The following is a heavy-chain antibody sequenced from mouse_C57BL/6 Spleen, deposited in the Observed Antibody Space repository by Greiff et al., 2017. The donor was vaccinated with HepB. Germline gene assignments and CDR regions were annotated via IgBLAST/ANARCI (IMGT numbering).Heavy chain of an antibody. CDR3: ARAQLGSSSDY. J-gene: IGHJ2*01. CDR1: GYTFTSYW. D-gene: IGHD4-1*02. CDR2: IYPSDSET. V-gene: IGHV1-61*01. Sequence: QVQLKESGAELVRPGSSVKLSCKASGYTFTSYWMDWVKQRPGQGLEWIGNIYPSDSETHYNQKFKDKATLTVDKSSSTAYMQLSSLTSEDSAVYYCARAQLGSSSDYWGQGTTLTVSS.